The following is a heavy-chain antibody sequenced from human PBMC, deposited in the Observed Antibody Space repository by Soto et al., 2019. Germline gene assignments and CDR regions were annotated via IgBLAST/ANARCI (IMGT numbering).Heavy chain of an antibody. J-gene: IGHJ5*02. CDR1: GGSISSYY. Sequence: SETLSLTCTVSGGSISSYYWSWIRQPPGKGLEWIGYIYYSGSTNYNPSLKSRVTISVDTSKNQFSLKLSSVTAADTAVYYCARDAHSSSWYPGGGWFDPWGQGTLVIVSS. D-gene: IGHD6-13*01. CDR2: IYYSGST. CDR3: ARDAHSSSWYPGGGWFDP. V-gene: IGHV4-59*01.